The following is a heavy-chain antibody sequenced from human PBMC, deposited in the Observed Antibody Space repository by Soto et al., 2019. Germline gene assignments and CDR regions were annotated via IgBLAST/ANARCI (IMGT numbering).Heavy chain of an antibody. V-gene: IGHV3-48*02. CDR1: GFTFSTYS. CDR3: ARAPDH. J-gene: IGHJ1*01. Sequence: EVQLVESGGGLVQPGGSLRLSCAASGFTFSTYSMNWVRQAPGKGLEWLSYISSRSTIYYADSVKGRFTISRDNAKNSLYLQMSRLRDEDRAVYYCARAPDHWGQGTLVTVSS. CDR2: ISSRSTI.